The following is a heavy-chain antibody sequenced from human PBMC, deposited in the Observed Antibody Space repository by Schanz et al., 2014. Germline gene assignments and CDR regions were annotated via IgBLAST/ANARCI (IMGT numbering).Heavy chain of an antibody. V-gene: IGHV4-34*02. Sequence: QVQLQQWGAGLLKPSETLSLICVINGGSFSAYHWSWLRQSPGKGPEWIGEISHDGTTNYNPSLKSRVTIAGDTARNQFSLNLTSVTAADTAVYYCASRRTMGISMVRGIPKGWFGPWGKGTLVTVSS. CDR2: ISHDGTT. J-gene: IGHJ5*02. D-gene: IGHD3-10*01. CDR1: GGSFSAYH. CDR3: ASRRTMGISMVRGIPKGWFGP.